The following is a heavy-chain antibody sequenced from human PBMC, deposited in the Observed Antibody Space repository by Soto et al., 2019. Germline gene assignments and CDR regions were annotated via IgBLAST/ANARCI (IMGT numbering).Heavy chain of an antibody. V-gene: IGHV4-34*01. D-gene: IGHD3-10*01. CDR2: INHSGST. J-gene: IGHJ6*02. CDR3: ARGRGGSGSYYYYGMDV. Sequence: SETLSLTCAGYGGSFSGYYWSWIRQPPGKGLEWIGEINHSGSTNYNPSLKSRVTISVDTSKNQFSLKLSSVTAADTAVYYCARGRGGSGSYYYYGMDVWGQGTTVTVSS. CDR1: GGSFSGYY.